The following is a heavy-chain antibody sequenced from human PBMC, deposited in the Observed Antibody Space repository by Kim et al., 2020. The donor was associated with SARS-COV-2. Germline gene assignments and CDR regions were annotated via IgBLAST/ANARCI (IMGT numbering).Heavy chain of an antibody. D-gene: IGHD2-2*01. CDR1: GFIFTSYS. CDR3: ARKAAPGMPHDS. J-gene: IGHJ5*02. V-gene: IGHV3-7*01. CDR2: ITHGGTKK. Sequence: GGSLRLSCAASGFIFTSYSMPWVRQAPGKGLEWVAIITHGGTKKNYVDSVEGRFTISRDNSKNTLYLEMNRLRAEDTAVYYCARKAAPGMPHDSWGQGTLVTVSS.